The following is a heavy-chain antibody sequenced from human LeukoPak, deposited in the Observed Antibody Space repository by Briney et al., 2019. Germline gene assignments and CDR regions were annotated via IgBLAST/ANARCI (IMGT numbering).Heavy chain of an antibody. J-gene: IGHJ6*02. D-gene: IGHD3-9*01. CDR2: IGSSSSNI. CDR1: GFTFTTYS. V-gene: IGHV3-48*02. Sequence: PEGSLRLSCAASGFTFTTYSMNWVRQAPGKGLEWVSYIGSSSSNIYYADSVKGRFTISRDNAKNSLYLQMNSLRDEDTAVYYCARAYYGILTRPNYYGMDVWGQGTTVTVSS. CDR3: ARAYYGILTRPNYYGMDV.